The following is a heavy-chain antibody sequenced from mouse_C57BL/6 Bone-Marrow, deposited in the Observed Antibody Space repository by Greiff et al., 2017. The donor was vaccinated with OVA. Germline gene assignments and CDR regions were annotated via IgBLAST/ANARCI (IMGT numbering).Heavy chain of an antibody. Sequence: VQLQQPGAELVKPGASVKMSCKASGYTFTDYYMNWVKQSHGQSLEWIGVINPYNGGTSYNQKFKGKATLTVDKSSSTAYTELNSLTSEDSAVYDCARHDGSSINWYFDVWGTGTTVTVSS. CDR1: GYTFTDYY. J-gene: IGHJ1*03. V-gene: IGHV1-19*01. D-gene: IGHD1-1*01. CDR2: INPYNGGT. CDR3: ARHDGSSINWYFDV.